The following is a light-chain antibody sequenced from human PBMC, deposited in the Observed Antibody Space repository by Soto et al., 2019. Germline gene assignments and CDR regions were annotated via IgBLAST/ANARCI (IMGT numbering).Light chain of an antibody. V-gene: IGLV2-11*01. CDR2: DVS. CDR1: SSDVGGYNY. CDR3: AAWDDSLSGLV. J-gene: IGLJ2*01. Sequence: QSALTQPRSVSGSPGQSVTISCTGTSSDVGGYNYASWYQQHPGKAPKLMIYDVSRRPSGVPDRFSGSKSATSASLAITGLRPEDEADYYCAAWDDSLSGLVFGRGTKLTVL.